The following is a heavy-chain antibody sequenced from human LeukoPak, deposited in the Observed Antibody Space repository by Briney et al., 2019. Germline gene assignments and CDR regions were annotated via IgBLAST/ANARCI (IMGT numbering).Heavy chain of an antibody. D-gene: IGHD5-18*01. CDR1: GGSISSGDYY. V-gene: IGHV4-30-4*01. CDR3: ARETIMGYSYGFDY. J-gene: IGHJ4*02. Sequence: SETLSLTCTVSGGSISSGDYYWSWIRQPPGKGLEWIGYIYYSGGTYYNPSLKSRVTISVDTSKNQFSLKLSSVTAADTAVYYCARETIMGYSYGFDYWGQGTLVTVSS. CDR2: IYYSGGT.